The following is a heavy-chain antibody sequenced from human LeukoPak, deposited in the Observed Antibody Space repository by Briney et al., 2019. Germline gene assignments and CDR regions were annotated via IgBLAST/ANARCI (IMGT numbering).Heavy chain of an antibody. CDR3: ARVDSSGYYYFDY. Sequence: SETLSLTCTVSGGSISSYYWSWIRQPAGKGLEWIGYIYHSGSTYYNPSLKSRVTISVDKSKNQFSLKVTSVTAADTAVYYCARVDSSGYYYFDYWGQGILVTVSS. CDR1: GGSISSYY. V-gene: IGHV4-59*12. D-gene: IGHD3-22*01. J-gene: IGHJ4*02. CDR2: IYHSGST.